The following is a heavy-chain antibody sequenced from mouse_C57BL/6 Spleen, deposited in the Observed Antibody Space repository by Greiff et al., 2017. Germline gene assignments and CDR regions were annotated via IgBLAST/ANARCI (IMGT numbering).Heavy chain of an antibody. V-gene: IGHV5-6*02. CDR1: GFTFSSYG. Sequence: DVKLVESGGDLVKPGGSLKLSCAASGFTFSSYGMSWVRQTPDKRLEWVATISSGGSYTYYPDSVKGRFTISRDNAKNTLYLQMSSLKSEDTAMYYCARQGSNLYAMDYWGQGTSDTVSS. CDR2: ISSGGSYT. CDR3: ARQGSNLYAMDY. J-gene: IGHJ4*01. D-gene: IGHD1-1*01.